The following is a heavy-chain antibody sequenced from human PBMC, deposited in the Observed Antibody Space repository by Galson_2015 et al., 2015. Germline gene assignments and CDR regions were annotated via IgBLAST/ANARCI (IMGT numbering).Heavy chain of an antibody. CDR2: IYPGDSDT. V-gene: IGHV5-51*01. D-gene: IGHD3-10*01. CDR1: GYSFATHW. CDR3: ARAFYGSGSHYGDY. Sequence: QSGAEVKKSGEFLTISCKGSGYSFATHWVAWVRQMPGKGLEWMGVIYPGDSDTRYSPSFQGQVTISVDKSISPAYLQWSSLKASDTAMYYCARAFYGSGSHYGDYWGQGTLVTVSS. J-gene: IGHJ4*02.